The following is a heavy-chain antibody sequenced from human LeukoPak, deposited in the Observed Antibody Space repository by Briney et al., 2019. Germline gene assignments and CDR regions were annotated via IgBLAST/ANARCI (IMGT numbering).Heavy chain of an antibody. CDR3: AKDQQLQPFHY. D-gene: IGHD2-2*01. CDR1: GFTFSSNG. V-gene: IGHV3-21*01. Sequence: PGGSLRLSCAASGFTFSSNGLNWVRQAPGKGLEWVSSISSSSSYIYYADSVKGRFTISRDNSKNTLYLQMNSLRAEDTSVYYCAKDQQLQPFHYWGQGTLVTVSS. CDR2: ISSSSSYI. J-gene: IGHJ4*02.